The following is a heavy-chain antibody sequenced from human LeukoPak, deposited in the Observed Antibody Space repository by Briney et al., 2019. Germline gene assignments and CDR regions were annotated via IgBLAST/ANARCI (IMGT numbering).Heavy chain of an antibody. J-gene: IGHJ4*02. CDR1: GFTFSRNG. V-gene: IGHV3-30*18. CDR2: ISYDGSNK. CDR3: AKGSGGYYDSSGYVGFDY. Sequence: GGSLRLSCAASGFTFSRNGMHWVRQAPGKGLEWVAVISYDGSNKYYADSVKGRFTISRDNSKNTLYLQMNSLRAEDTAVYYCAKGSGGYYDSSGYVGFDYWGQGTLVTVSS. D-gene: IGHD3-22*01.